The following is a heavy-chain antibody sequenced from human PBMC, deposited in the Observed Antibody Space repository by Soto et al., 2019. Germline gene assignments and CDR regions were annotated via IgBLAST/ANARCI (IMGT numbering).Heavy chain of an antibody. J-gene: IGHJ5*02. D-gene: IGHD6-6*01. CDR1: GGSISSGGYY. CDR2: IYYIGNT. V-gene: IGHV4-31*03. CDR3: AGGSSKSWFDP. Sequence: QVQLQESGPGLVKASQTLSLTCTVSGGSISSGGYYWSWIRQHPGKGLEWIGYIYYIGNTYYNPSLKSRITISLDTSKNQFSLKLTSVTAADTAVYYCAGGSSKSWFDPWGQGTLVTVSS.